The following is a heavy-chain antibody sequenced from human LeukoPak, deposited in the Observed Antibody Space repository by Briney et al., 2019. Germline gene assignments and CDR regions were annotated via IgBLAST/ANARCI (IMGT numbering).Heavy chain of an antibody. CDR1: GFTFSSYA. CDR3: VKDRYYYDSSGYFDY. D-gene: IGHD3-22*01. J-gene: IGHJ4*02. CDR2: ISSNGGST. Sequence: PGGSLRLSCAASGFTFSSYAMHWVRQAPGKGLEYVSAISSNGGSTYYADSVKGRFTISRDNSKNTLYLQMSSLRAEDTAVYYCVKDRYYYDSSGYFDYWGQGTRVTVSS. V-gene: IGHV3-64D*06.